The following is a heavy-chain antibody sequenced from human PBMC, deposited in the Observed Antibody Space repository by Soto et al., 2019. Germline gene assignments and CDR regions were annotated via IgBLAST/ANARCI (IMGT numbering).Heavy chain of an antibody. CDR3: ARHYSDCLDY. V-gene: IGHV4-39*01. CDR2: IYYSGST. J-gene: IGHJ4*02. CDR1: GGSISSSSYY. Sequence: SETPSLTCTVSGGSISSSSYYWGWIRQPPGKGLEWIGSIYYSGSTYYNPSLKSRVTISVDTSKNQFSLKLSSVTAADTAVYYCARHYSDCLDYWGQGTLVTVSS. D-gene: IGHD2-21*02.